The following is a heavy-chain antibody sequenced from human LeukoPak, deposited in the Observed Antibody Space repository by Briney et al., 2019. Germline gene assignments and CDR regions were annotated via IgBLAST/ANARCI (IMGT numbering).Heavy chain of an antibody. V-gene: IGHV3-7*01. CDR2: INQDGSEK. CDR1: GFTLITYW. D-gene: IGHD3-10*01. CDR3: ARAGQEWFGELGFDQ. J-gene: IGHJ4*02. Sequence: GGSLRLSRAASGFTLITYWMTWVRQAPGKGLEWVANINQDGSEKYYVGSVKGRFTISRDNAKNSLYLQTNSLRAEDTAVYYCARAGQEWFGELGFDQWGQGTLVIVSS.